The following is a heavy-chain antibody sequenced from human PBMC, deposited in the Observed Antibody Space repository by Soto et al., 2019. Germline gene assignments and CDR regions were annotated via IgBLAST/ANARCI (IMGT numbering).Heavy chain of an antibody. CDR3: ARYYSSLYSSSGLYYYMDV. CDR1: GGSISSYY. V-gene: IGHV4-59*08. J-gene: IGHJ6*03. Sequence: SETLSLTCTVSGGSISSYYWSWIRQPPGKGLEWIGYIYYSGSTNYNPSLKSRVTISVDTSKNQFSLKLSSVTAADTAVYYCARYYSSLYSSSGLYYYMDVWGKGTTVTVSS. CDR2: IYYSGST. D-gene: IGHD6-6*01.